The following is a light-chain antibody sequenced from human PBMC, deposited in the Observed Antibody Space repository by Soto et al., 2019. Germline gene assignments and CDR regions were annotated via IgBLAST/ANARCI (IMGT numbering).Light chain of an antibody. J-gene: IGKJ3*01. CDR1: QIIGSW. Sequence: DIQMNQSPSSVSASIGDRVTITCRASQIIGSWLAWYQQKPGIAPTLLIYAASSLQSWVPSRFSGSGSGSDFTLTITSLQAEDSATYYCQQANSFPFTFGPGTKVDIK. CDR3: QQANSFPFT. CDR2: AAS. V-gene: IGKV1-12*02.